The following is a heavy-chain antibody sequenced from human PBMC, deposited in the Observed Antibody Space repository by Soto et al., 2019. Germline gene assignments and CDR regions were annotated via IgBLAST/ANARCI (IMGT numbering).Heavy chain of an antibody. V-gene: IGHV3-30*18. D-gene: IGHD3-22*01. J-gene: IGHJ4*02. CDR2: ISSGGGLK. CDR1: GFTFSSFG. CDR3: AKETHSNGYGSYFDY. Sequence: QSGGSLRLSCAASGFTFSSFGMHWVRQAPGKGLEWVAVISSGGGLKYDADSVKGRFTISRDNSKNTLYLQMNSLRAEDTAIYYCAKETHSNGYGSYFDYWGQGVLVTVSS.